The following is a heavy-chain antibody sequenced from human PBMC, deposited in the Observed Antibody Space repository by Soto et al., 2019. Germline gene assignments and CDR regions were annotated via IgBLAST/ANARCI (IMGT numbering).Heavy chain of an antibody. Sequence: QITLKEPGPTLVKPTQTLTLTCTFSGFSLTTSQVGVGWIRQPPGAALEWLAHVYWNDDKYYSLSLKNRLTITKDTSKSQVVLTMTNMDPVDTATYYCAHRGYGDYPRDNWFDPWGQGTLVTVSS. V-gene: IGHV2-5*01. CDR3: AHRGYGDYPRDNWFDP. J-gene: IGHJ5*02. CDR2: VYWNDDK. CDR1: GFSLTTSQVG. D-gene: IGHD4-17*01.